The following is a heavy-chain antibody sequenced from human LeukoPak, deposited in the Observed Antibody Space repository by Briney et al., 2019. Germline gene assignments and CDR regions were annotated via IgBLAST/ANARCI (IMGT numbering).Heavy chain of an antibody. CDR1: GFTFSFYT. J-gene: IGHJ4*02. Sequence: GGSLRLSCAPSGFTFSFYTMNWVRQAPGKGLEWVAVVSYDGRNQYYADSVKGRFTISRDNSKNTLYLQMNSLTPEDTAVYYCAKSVASDAYWGQGTLVTVSS. V-gene: IGHV3-30*18. CDR2: VSYDGRNQ. D-gene: IGHD5-12*01. CDR3: AKSVASDAY.